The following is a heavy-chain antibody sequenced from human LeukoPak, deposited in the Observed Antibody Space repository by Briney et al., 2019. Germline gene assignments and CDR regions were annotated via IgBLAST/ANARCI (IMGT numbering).Heavy chain of an antibody. CDR3: AKVSPSLYSSGWYEIDY. D-gene: IGHD6-19*01. CDR2: IRYDGSNK. Sequence: PGGSLRLSCAASGFTFSSYGMHWVRRAPGKGLEWVAFIRYDGSNKYYADSVKGRFTIPRDNSKNTLYLQMNSLRAEDTAVYYCAKVSPSLYSSGWYEIDYWGQGTLVTVSS. J-gene: IGHJ4*02. V-gene: IGHV3-30*02. CDR1: GFTFSSYG.